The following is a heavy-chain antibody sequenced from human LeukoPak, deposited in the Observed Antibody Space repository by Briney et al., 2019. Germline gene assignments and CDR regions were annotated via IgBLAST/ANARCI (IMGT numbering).Heavy chain of an antibody. V-gene: IGHV1-69*01. D-gene: IGHD3-10*01. CDR2: IIPIFGTA. Sequence: ASVKVSCKASGGTFSSYAISWVRQAPGQGLEWMGGIIPIFGTANYAQKFQGRVTITADESTSTAYMELSSLRSEDTAVYLCALEPHGYYYGSESYDRSFYWGPRTLGSVSS. J-gene: IGHJ4*02. CDR3: ALEPHGYYYGSESYDRSFY. CDR1: GGTFSSYA.